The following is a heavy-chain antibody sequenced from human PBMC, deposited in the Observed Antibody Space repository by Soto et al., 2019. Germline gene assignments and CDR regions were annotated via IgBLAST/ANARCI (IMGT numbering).Heavy chain of an antibody. D-gene: IGHD3-9*01. CDR3: ARGHDILPCWKFTF. CDR2: ISAYNGNI. Sequence: QVRLVQSGAEVKKPGASVKVSCKTYGYDFTNYGINWVRQAPGQGLEWMGWISAYNGNIVYAQNFRGRATLTTHTSTGSAYVELVSLGSDDAAVYYCARGHDILPCWKFTFWGQGTLVTVSS. CDR1: GYDFTNYG. J-gene: IGHJ4*02. V-gene: IGHV1-18*01.